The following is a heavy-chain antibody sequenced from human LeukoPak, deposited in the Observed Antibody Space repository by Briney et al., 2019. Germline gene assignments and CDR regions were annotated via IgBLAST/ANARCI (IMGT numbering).Heavy chain of an antibody. Sequence: GGSLRLSCAASGFTFSSYIMNWVRQAPGKGLEWVSSISSSSSYIYYADSVKGRFTISRDNAKNSLYLQMNSLRAEDTAVYYCARVQYSSNWYDAFDIWGQGTMVTVSS. D-gene: IGHD6-13*01. CDR2: ISSSSSYI. CDR3: ARVQYSSNWYDAFDI. J-gene: IGHJ3*02. CDR1: GFTFSSYI. V-gene: IGHV3-21*01.